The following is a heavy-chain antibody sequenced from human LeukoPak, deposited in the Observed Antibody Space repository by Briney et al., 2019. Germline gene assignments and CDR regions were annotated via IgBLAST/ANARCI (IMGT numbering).Heavy chain of an antibody. Sequence: GGSLRLSCAASGFTFSGYWMAWVRQAPGKGLEWVANIKQDGSDKNYVDLVKARFTIARDNAKNSLYLQMNSLRAEDTAVYYCAKDGGPTVSGWFDPWGQGTLVTVSS. CDR1: GFTFSGYW. D-gene: IGHD4-17*01. CDR3: AKDGGPTVSGWFDP. CDR2: IKQDGSDK. J-gene: IGHJ5*02. V-gene: IGHV3-7*05.